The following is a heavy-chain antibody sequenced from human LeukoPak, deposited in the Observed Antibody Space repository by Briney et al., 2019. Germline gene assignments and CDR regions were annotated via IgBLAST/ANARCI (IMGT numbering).Heavy chain of an antibody. CDR2: IYYSGST. V-gene: IGHV4-39*01. Sequence: SETLSLTCTVSGGSISSSSYYWGWIRQPPGKGLEWIGSIYYSGSTYYNPSLKRRVTISVDTSKNQFSLKLSSVTAADTAVYYCARRVWGAAMVNYWGQGTLVTVSS. CDR3: ARRVWGAAMVNY. CDR1: GGSISSSSYY. J-gene: IGHJ4*02. D-gene: IGHD5-18*01.